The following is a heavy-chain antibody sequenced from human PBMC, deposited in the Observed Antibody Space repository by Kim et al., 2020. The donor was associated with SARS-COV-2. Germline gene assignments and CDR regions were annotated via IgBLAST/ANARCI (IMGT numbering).Heavy chain of an antibody. V-gene: IGHV1-18*04. CDR3: ARDRRYCSGGSCQRGPDY. CDR1: GYTFTSYG. D-gene: IGHD2-15*01. Sequence: ASVKVSCKASGYTFTSYGISWVRQAPGQGLEWMGWISAYNGNTNYAQKLQGRVTMTTDTSTSTAYMELRSLRSDDTAVYYCARDRRYCSGGSCQRGPDYWGQGTLVTVSS. J-gene: IGHJ4*02. CDR2: ISAYNGNT.